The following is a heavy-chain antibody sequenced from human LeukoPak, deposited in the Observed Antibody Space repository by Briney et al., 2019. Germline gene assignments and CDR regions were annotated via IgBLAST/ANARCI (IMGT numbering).Heavy chain of an antibody. CDR1: GFTFSSYA. V-gene: IGHV3-23*01. CDR2: ISGSGGST. Sequence: GGSLRLSCAASGFTFSSYAMSWVRQAPGKGLEWVSAISGSGGSTYYADSVKGRFTISRDNSKNTLYLQMNSLRAEDTAVYYCAKDLAATVTTYYFDYWGQGTLVTVSS. CDR3: AKDLAATVTTYYFDY. J-gene: IGHJ4*02. D-gene: IGHD4-17*01.